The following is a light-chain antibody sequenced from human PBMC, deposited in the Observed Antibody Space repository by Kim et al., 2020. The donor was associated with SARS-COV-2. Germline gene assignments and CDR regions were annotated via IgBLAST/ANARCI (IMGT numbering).Light chain of an antibody. CDR1: QIINTY. Sequence: DIQMTQSPSTLYASVGDRVTITCRASQIINTYLAWYQQKPGKAPDLLIYQASSLQIGVPSRFSGSGSGTEFTLTINSLQPDDFATYYCQHYIRFPYTFGQGTKLEI. V-gene: IGKV1-5*03. CDR2: QAS. J-gene: IGKJ2*01. CDR3: QHYIRFPYT.